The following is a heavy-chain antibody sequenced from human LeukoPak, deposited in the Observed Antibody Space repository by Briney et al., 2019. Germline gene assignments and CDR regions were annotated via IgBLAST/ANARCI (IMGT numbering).Heavy chain of an antibody. V-gene: IGHV7-4-1*02. J-gene: IGHJ4*02. CDR1: GYTFTDYA. CDR2: INTNTGNP. D-gene: IGHD2-15*01. CDR3: AKLGYCSGGSCYGLDY. Sequence: GASVKVSCKASGYTFTDYAMNWVRQAPGQGLEWMGWINTNTGNPTYAQGFTGRFVFSLDTSVSTAYLQISSLKAEDTAVYYCAKLGYCSGGSCYGLDYWGQGTLVTVSS.